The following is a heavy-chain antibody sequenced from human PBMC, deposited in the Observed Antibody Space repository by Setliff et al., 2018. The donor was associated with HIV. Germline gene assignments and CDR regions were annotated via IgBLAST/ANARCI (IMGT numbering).Heavy chain of an antibody. CDR3: AREATYYYDGSGYYYFDY. D-gene: IGHD3-22*01. CDR2: IYYSGST. CDR1: GDSISNNKYY. Sequence: SETLSLTCSVSGDSISNNKYYWSWIRQPPGKGLEWIGSIYYSGSTYYNPSLKSRVTISVDTSKNQFSLKLSSVTAADAAVYYCAREATYYYDGSGYYYFDYWGRGTLVTVSS. V-gene: IGHV4-39*02. J-gene: IGHJ4*02.